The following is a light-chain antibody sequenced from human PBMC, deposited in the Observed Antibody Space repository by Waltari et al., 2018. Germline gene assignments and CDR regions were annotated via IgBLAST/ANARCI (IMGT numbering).Light chain of an antibody. CDR2: HAS. CDR3: QQYDTYPIYT. V-gene: IGKV1-5*01. Sequence: DTQMTQSPSTLSASCGDTVTIPCRASQSISSWLAWYQQKPGKAPKLLIFHASSLESGVPSRFSGGGSGVEFTLTISSLQPDDFATYYCQQYDTYPIYTFGQGTKLEIK. J-gene: IGKJ2*01. CDR1: QSISSW.